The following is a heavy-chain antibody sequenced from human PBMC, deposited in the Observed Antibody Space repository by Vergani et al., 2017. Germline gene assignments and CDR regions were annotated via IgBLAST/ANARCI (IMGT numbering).Heavy chain of an antibody. V-gene: IGHV3-30*03. Sequence: QVHLVETGGGVVQPGRSLRLSCVVPGFTSSYYGMHCVCQAPGKGLECVSVISYDGTQKYYADTVKGRFTISRDNSKSTLYLQMNSLRTEDTAVYYCATKSCGTPGCQIGYFREWGQGTLVTVSS. CDR2: ISYDGTQK. D-gene: IGHD1-1*01. CDR1: GFTSSYYG. CDR3: ATKSCGTPGCQIGYFRE. J-gene: IGHJ1*01.